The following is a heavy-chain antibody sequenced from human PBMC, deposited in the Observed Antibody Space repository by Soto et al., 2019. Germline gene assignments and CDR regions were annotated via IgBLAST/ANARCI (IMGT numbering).Heavy chain of an antibody. CDR3: AKSTGGTANGMGV. CDR1: GFTFSNYW. Sequence: GGSLRLSCAASGFTFSNYWMNWVRQAPGKGLEWVSGISWNSGTIGYADSVKGRFTISRDNAKNSLYLQMNSLRAEDTALYYCAKSTGGTANGMGVWGQGTTVTVSS. CDR2: ISWNSGTI. D-gene: IGHD2-8*02. J-gene: IGHJ6*02. V-gene: IGHV3-9*01.